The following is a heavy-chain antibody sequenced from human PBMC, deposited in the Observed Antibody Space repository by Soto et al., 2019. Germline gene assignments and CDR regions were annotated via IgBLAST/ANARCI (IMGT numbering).Heavy chain of an antibody. D-gene: IGHD6-19*01. Sequence: QVQLVESGGGVVQPGRYLRLSCAASGFTFSSYGMHWVRQAPGKGLEWVAVIWYDGSNKYYADSVKGRFTISRDNSKNTLYLQMNSLRAEDTAVYYCASTGSGWYDFDYWGQGTLVTVSS. CDR1: GFTFSSYG. CDR3: ASTGSGWYDFDY. J-gene: IGHJ4*02. V-gene: IGHV3-33*01. CDR2: IWYDGSNK.